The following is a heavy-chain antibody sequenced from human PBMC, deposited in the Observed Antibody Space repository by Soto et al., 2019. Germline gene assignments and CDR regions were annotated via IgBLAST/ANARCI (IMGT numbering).Heavy chain of an antibody. CDR2: INHRGST. CDR1: GSSLSSSRW. CDR3: VSDDSPSGSYFY. Sequence: QVQLQESGPGLVKPSGPLSLTCAVSGSSLSSSRWWSWVRQPPGKGLEWIGEINHRGSTDTKPSLQSRVTISVDKSKNQFSLNLTSLTAADTAVYYCVSDDSPSGSYFYWCQGSLVTVSS. J-gene: IGHJ4*02. D-gene: IGHD1-26*01. V-gene: IGHV4-4*02.